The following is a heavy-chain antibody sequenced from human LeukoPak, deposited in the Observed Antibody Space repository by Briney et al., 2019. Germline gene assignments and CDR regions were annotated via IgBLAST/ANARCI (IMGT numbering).Heavy chain of an antibody. CDR1: GYTFTSYY. CDR3: ARARGGYQNAFDI. CDR2: INPINGGT. V-gene: IGHV1-46*01. D-gene: IGHD3-22*01. J-gene: IGHJ3*02. Sequence: ASVKVSYKASGYTFTSYYMHWVRQAPGQGLEWMGIINPINGGTTSAQKFQGRVTMTRDTSTSTVYMELSSLRSEDTAVYYCARARGGYQNAFDIWGQGTMVTVS.